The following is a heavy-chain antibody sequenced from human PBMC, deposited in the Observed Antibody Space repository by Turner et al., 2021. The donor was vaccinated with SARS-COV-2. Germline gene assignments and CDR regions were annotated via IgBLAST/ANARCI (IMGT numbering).Heavy chain of an antibody. D-gene: IGHD1-1*01. CDR1: GYTFTDYN. Sequence: QVQLVQSGAEVKKPGASVQVFCKTSGYTFTDYNIYWMRQAPGQGLGWMGWSNPNNGNPVYAQNFHGRVTVTWDTSIGTAYMDLSRLTSDDTAIYFCARGEGDNFDYFVYWGQGTLVTVSS. J-gene: IGHJ4*02. CDR3: ARGEGDNFDYFVY. V-gene: IGHV1-2*02. CDR2: SNPNNGNP.